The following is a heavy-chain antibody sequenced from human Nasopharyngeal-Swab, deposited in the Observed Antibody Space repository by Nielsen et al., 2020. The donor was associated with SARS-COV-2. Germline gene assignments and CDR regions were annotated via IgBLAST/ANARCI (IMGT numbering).Heavy chain of an antibody. J-gene: IGHJ4*02. CDR2: IWFDGSKE. CDR1: GFTFSSYG. Sequence: GGSLRLSCAASGFTFSSYGMHWVRQAPGKGLGWAAVIWFDGSKEYYADSVKGRFTISRDNSRKTLYLQMDSLRAEDTAIYFCARQSIESSFDYWGQGTLIKVSS. CDR3: ARQSIESSFDY. V-gene: IGHV3-33*01. D-gene: IGHD6-6*01.